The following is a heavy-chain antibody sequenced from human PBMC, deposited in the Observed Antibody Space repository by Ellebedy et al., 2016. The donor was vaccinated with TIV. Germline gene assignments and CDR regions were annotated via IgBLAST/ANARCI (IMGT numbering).Heavy chain of an antibody. Sequence: PGGSLRLSCAASGFTFSSYGMHWVRQAPGKGLEWVAVIWYDGSNKYYADSVKGRFTISRDNSKNTLYLQMNSLRAEDTAVYYCARAKSSSSWYRGFYYYCDMDVWGQGTTVTVSS. CDR1: GFTFSSYG. CDR3: ARAKSSSSWYRGFYYYCDMDV. CDR2: IWYDGSNK. D-gene: IGHD6-13*01. V-gene: IGHV3-33*01. J-gene: IGHJ6*02.